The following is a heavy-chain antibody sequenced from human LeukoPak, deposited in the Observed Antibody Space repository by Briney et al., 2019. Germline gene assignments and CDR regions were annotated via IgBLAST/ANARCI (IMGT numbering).Heavy chain of an antibody. CDR3: AREGTPSGSFNYYCYYMDV. CDR2: ISGSGSTI. J-gene: IGHJ6*03. D-gene: IGHD3-10*01. CDR1: GFTFRSYE. Sequence: GGSLRLSCAASGFTFRSYEMSWVRQAPGKGLEWVSYISGSGSTIHYADSVQGRFTISRDNAKNSLYLQMNSLRAEDTAVYYCAREGTPSGSFNYYCYYMDVWGKGTTVTVSS. V-gene: IGHV3-48*03.